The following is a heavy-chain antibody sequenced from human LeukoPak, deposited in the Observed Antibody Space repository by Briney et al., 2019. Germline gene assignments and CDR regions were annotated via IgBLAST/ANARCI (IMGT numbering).Heavy chain of an antibody. CDR1: GGSISSGSYY. V-gene: IGHV4-61*02. J-gene: IGHJ4*02. D-gene: IGHD2-21*01. CDR2: IYTSGST. CDR3: ARGDWPSGYLDY. Sequence: PSETLSLTRTVSGGSISSGSYYWSWIRQPAGKGLEWIGRIYTSGSTNYNPSLKSRVTISVDTSKNQFSLKLSSVTAADTAVYYCARGDWPSGYLDYWGQGTLVTVSS.